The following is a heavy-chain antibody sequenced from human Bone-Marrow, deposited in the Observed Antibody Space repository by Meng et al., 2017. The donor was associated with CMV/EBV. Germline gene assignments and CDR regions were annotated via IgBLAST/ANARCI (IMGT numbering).Heavy chain of an antibody. CDR1: GFTFSSYA. J-gene: IGHJ6*02. V-gene: IGHV3-23*03. CDR3: AKAQGSYYPIYGMAV. D-gene: IGHD1-26*01. Sequence: GESLKISCAASGFTFSSYAMSWVRQAPGKGLEWVSVIYSGGSSTYYADSVKGRFTISRDNSRNTLYLQMNSLRAEDTAVYYCAKAQGSYYPIYGMAVWGQGTTVTVSS. CDR2: IYSGGSST.